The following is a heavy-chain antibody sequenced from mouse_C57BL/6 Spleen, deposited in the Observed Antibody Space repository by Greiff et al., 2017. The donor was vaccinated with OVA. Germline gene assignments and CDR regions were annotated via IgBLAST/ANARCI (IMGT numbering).Heavy chain of an antibody. D-gene: IGHD3-2*02. CDR2: IYPGDGDT. CDR1: GYAFSSSW. Sequence: QVQLKQSGPELVKPGASVKISCKASGYAFSSSWMNWVKQRPGKGLEWIGRIYPGDGDTNYNGKFKGKATLTADKSSSTAYMQLSSLTSEDSAVYFCARWDSSGYFDYWGQGTTLTVSS. V-gene: IGHV1-82*01. J-gene: IGHJ2*01. CDR3: ARWDSSGYFDY.